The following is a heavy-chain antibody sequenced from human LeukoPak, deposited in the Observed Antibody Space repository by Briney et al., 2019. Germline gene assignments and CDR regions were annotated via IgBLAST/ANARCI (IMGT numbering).Heavy chain of an antibody. D-gene: IGHD3-9*01. V-gene: IGHV1-2*02. CDR2: INPNSGGT. CDR3: ARDPLSYDILTGYYNTHYHMDV. CDR1: GYTFTSYG. J-gene: IGHJ6*03. Sequence: ASVKVSCKASGYTFTSYGISWVRQAPGQGLEWMGWINPNSGGTNYAQKFQGRVTMTRDTSITTAYMELSRLRSDDTAVYYCARDPLSYDILTGYYNTHYHMDVWGKGTTVTISS.